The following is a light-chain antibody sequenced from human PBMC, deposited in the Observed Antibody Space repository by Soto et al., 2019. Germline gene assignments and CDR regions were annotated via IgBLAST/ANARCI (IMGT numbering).Light chain of an antibody. CDR3: QQRSNWPRALT. V-gene: IGKV3-11*01. Sequence: EIVLTQSPATPSLSPGERATLSCRASQSVSSYLAWYQQKPGQAPRLLIYDASNRATGIPARFSGSGSGTDFTLTISSLEPEDFAVYCCQQRSNWPRALTFGGGTKVDIK. CDR2: DAS. J-gene: IGKJ4*01. CDR1: QSVSSY.